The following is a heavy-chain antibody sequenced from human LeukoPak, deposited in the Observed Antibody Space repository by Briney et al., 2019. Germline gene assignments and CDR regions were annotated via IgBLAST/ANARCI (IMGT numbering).Heavy chain of an antibody. V-gene: IGHV3-9*01. J-gene: IGHJ4*02. CDR2: ISWNSGTI. D-gene: IGHD3-22*01. Sequence: GRSLRLSCAASGFTFDDYAMHWVRQAPGKGLEWVSGISWNSGTIGYADSVKGRFTISRDNAKNSLYLEMNSLRAEDTAVYYCLRENHDSGWSFDYWGQGTLVTVSS. CDR1: GFTFDDYA. CDR3: LRENHDSGWSFDY.